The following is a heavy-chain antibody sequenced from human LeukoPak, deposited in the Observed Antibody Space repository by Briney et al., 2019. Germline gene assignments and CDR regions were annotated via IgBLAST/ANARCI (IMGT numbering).Heavy chain of an antibody. Sequence: GASVKVSCKASGYTFTSYYMHWVRQAPGQGLEWMGWINPNSGGTNYAQKFQGRVTMTRDTSISTAYMELSRLRSDDTAVYYCARVPLGAYNLNYYYYYMDVWGKGTTVTVSS. J-gene: IGHJ6*03. CDR1: GYTFTSYY. CDR3: ARVPLGAYNLNYYYYYMDV. CDR2: INPNSGGT. D-gene: IGHD3-16*01. V-gene: IGHV1-2*02.